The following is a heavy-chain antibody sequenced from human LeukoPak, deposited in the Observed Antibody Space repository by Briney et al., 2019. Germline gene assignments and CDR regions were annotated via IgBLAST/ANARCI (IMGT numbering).Heavy chain of an antibody. CDR1: GFPFSSYA. J-gene: IGHJ6*02. V-gene: IGHV3-23*01. CDR2: ISGNGGST. D-gene: IGHD3-3*01. CDR3: AKVEDDFHYYYGMDV. Sequence: GGSLRLSCAASGFPFSSYAMSWVRQAPGKGLEWVSSISGNGGSTYSSDSVKGRFTISRDNSKNTLYLQMNSLRAEDTAVYYCAKVEDDFHYYYGMDVWGQGTTVTVPS.